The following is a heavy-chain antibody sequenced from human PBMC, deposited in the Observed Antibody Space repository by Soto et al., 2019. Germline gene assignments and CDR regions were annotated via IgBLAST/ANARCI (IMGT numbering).Heavy chain of an antibody. CDR3: TTDRNWGSWAFDY. Sequence: GGSLRLSCAASGFTFSSAWMSWVRHAPGKGLEWVGRIKSKTDGGTTDYAAPVKGRFTISRDDSKNTLYLQMNSLKTEDTAVYYCTTDRNWGSWAFDYWGQGTLVTVSS. D-gene: IGHD3-16*01. CDR1: GFTFSSAW. CDR2: IKSKTDGGTT. J-gene: IGHJ4*02. V-gene: IGHV3-15*01.